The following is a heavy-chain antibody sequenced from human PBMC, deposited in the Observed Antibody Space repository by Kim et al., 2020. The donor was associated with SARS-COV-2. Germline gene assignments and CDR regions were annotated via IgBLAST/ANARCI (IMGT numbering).Heavy chain of an antibody. V-gene: IGHV3-21*01. D-gene: IGHD3-16*01. J-gene: IGHJ6*02. CDR1: GFSFSSYS. CDR3: ARDEHDYVWGTGYYGMDV. Sequence: GGSLRLSCAASGFSFSSYSMNWVRQAPGKGLEWVSIISSSSSYIYYADSVKGRFTISRDNAKNSLYLQMNSLRAEDTAVYYCARDEHDYVWGTGYYGMDVWGQGTTVTVSS. CDR2: ISSSSSYI.